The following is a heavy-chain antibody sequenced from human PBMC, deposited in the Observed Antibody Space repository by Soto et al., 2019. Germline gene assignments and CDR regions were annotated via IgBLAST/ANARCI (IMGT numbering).Heavy chain of an antibody. Sequence: ASVKVSCKASGDIFTSHYMHWLRQAPGQGLEWMGYIAPSVGSTAYAQEFQGRVTMTRDMSSSSVYMELSSLRSDDTAMYYCASERGGFDIWGQGTVVTVSS. CDR2: IAPSVGST. D-gene: IGHD2-15*01. CDR1: GDIFTSHY. J-gene: IGHJ3*02. CDR3: ASERGGFDI. V-gene: IGHV1-46*01.